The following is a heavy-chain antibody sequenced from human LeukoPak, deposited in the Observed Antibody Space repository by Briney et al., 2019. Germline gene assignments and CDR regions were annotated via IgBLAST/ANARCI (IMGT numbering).Heavy chain of an antibody. CDR1: GFTFSSYG. J-gene: IGHJ4*02. CDR2: IRYDGSNK. D-gene: IGHD3-10*01. CDR3: AKKYYYGSGSYIFHFDH. V-gene: IGHV3-30*02. Sequence: PGGSLRLSCAASGFTFSSYGMHWVRQAPGKGLEWVAFIRYDGSNKYYADSVKGRFTISRDDSKSTLSLQMNSLRAEDTALYYCAKKYYYGSGSYIFHFDHWGQGTPVTVSS.